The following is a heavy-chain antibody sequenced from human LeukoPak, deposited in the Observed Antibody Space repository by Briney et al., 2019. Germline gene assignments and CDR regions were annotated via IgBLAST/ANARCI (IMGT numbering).Heavy chain of an antibody. CDR3: ARDRRVCCSGYESRYGIGF. V-gene: IGHV1-46*01. Sequence: VSVKVSCKASGYTFTSYYMHWVRQAPGQGLEWMGIINPSGGSTSYAQKFQGRVTMTRDTSTSTVYMELSSLRSEDTAVYYCARDRRVCCSGYESRYGIGFWGQGTLVTVSS. CDR1: GYTFTSYY. J-gene: IGHJ4*02. CDR2: INPSGGST. D-gene: IGHD5-12*01.